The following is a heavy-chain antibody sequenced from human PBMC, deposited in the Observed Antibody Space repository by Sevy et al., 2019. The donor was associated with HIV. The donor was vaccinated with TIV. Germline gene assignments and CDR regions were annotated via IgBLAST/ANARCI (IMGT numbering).Heavy chain of an antibody. V-gene: IGHV3-23*01. Sequence: GSLRLSCAASGFTFSSYAMSWVRQAPGKGLEWVSAISGSGGSTYYADSVKGRFTISRDNSKNTPYLQMNSLRAEDTAVYYCAKDRRIGYSYGYDAFDIWGQGTMVTVSS. D-gene: IGHD5-18*01. J-gene: IGHJ3*02. CDR1: GFTFSSYA. CDR3: AKDRRIGYSYGYDAFDI. CDR2: ISGSGGST.